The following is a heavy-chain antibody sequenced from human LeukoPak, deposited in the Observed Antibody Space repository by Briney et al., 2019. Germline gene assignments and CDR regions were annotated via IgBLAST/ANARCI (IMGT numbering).Heavy chain of an antibody. J-gene: IGHJ4*02. CDR3: ARAHELLWFGELSD. V-gene: IGHV7-4-1*02. CDR1: GYTLTRYA. CDR2: INTNTGNP. D-gene: IGHD3-10*01. Sequence: ASVKVSCKASGYTLTRYAMNWVRQAPGQGLEWMGWINTNTGNPTYTQGFTGRFVFSLDTSVTTAYLQISSLQAEDTAVYYCARAHELLWFGELSDWGQGTLVTVSS.